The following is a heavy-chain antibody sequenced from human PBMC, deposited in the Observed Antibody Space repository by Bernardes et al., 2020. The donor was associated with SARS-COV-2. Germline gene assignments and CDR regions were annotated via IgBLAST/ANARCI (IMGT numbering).Heavy chain of an antibody. CDR3: ARRGYYDFWSGPIDY. J-gene: IGHJ4*02. D-gene: IGHD3-3*01. Sequence: GGSLRLSCAASGFTFSSYAINWVLQAPGNGLEWLSAISCSGGSTYYADPVRVRFTISIDNSKNTLYLQMNSQRAEDTVVYYCARRGYYDFWSGPIDYWGQGTLVTVSS. CDR2: ISCSGGST. V-gene: IGHV3-23*01. CDR1: GFTFSSYA.